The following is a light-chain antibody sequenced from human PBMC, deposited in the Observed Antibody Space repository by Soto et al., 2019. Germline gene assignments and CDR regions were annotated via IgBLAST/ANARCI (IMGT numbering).Light chain of an antibody. V-gene: IGKV3-20*01. CDR2: GVF. CDR1: QSVPSDY. J-gene: IGKJ1*01. CDR3: QQYGSTPRT. Sequence: EIVLTHSPVTLPLVPCDRAILWFVSSQSVPSDYLAWYQHKPGQAPSLLIFGVFSRATGIPDRFSGSGSGTDFTLTISRLEPEDFAVYYCQQYGSTPRTFGLGTKVDIK.